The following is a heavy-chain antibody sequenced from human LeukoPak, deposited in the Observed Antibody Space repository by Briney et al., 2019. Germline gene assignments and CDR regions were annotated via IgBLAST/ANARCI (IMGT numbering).Heavy chain of an antibody. CDR1: GFTFSSYA. CDR3: ARRCSSTSCYGGLDY. Sequence: GGSLRLSCAASGFTFSSYAMHWVRQAPGKGLEWVAVISYDGSNKYYADSVKGRFAISRDNAKNSLYLQMNSLRAEDTAVYYCARRCSSTSCYGGLDYWGQGTLVTVSS. D-gene: IGHD2-2*01. J-gene: IGHJ4*02. V-gene: IGHV3-30*09. CDR2: ISYDGSNK.